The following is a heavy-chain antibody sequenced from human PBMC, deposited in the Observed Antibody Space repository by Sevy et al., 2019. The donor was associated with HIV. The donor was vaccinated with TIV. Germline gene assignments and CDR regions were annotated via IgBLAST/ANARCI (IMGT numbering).Heavy chain of an antibody. V-gene: IGHV3-48*02. D-gene: IGHD3-22*01. CDR2: ISRTSITT. J-gene: IGHJ5*02. Sequence: GGSLRLSCKASGFTFSTYSMHWVRQAPGKGLEGVSSISRTSITTYYADSAKGRFTISRDNAKNSLYLQMNSLRDEDTAVYYCAREAYYYDSREENWFDPWGQGTLVTVSS. CDR3: AREAYYYDSREENWFDP. CDR1: GFTFSTYS.